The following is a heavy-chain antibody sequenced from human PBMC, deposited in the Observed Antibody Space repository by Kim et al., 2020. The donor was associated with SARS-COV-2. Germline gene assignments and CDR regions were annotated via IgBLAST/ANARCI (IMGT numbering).Heavy chain of an antibody. Sequence: ASVKVSCKASGYTFTGYYMHWVRQAPGQGLEWMGRINPNSGGTNYAQKFQGRVTMTRDTSISTAYMELRRLSSDDTVVYYCATTMVRGNDAFDIWGQGTM. CDR2: INPNSGGT. V-gene: IGHV1-2*05. J-gene: IGHJ3*02. CDR1: GYTFTGYY. CDR3: ATTMVRGNDAFDI. D-gene: IGHD3-10*01.